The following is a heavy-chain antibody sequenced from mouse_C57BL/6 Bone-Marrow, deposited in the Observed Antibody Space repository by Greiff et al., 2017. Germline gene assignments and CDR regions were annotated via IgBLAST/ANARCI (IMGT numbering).Heavy chain of an antibody. Sequence: EVKLVESGTVLARPGASVKMSCKTSGYTFTSYWMHWVKQRPGQGLEWIGAIYPGNSDTSYNQKFKGKAKLTAVTSASTAYMALRSLTNEYSAVYYCTVGSSCLYAMDYWGQGTSVTVSS. D-gene: IGHD1-1*01. CDR1: GYTFTSYW. CDR2: IYPGNSDT. CDR3: TVGSSCLYAMDY. V-gene: IGHV1-5*01. J-gene: IGHJ4*01.